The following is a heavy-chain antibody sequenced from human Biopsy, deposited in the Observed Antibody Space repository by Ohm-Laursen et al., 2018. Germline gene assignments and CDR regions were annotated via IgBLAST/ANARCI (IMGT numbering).Heavy chain of an antibody. Sequence: SLRLSCAASGFTFSSYTMTWVRQAPGRGLEWVLSISSTSDYIYYADSVKGRFTISRDSTKNSLYLQMNSVRAEDTAVYYCARDYDFWSGYYDYQQSGMDVWGQGTTVTVSS. CDR3: ARDYDFWSGYYDYQQSGMDV. CDR1: GFTFSSYT. J-gene: IGHJ6*02. V-gene: IGHV3-21*01. D-gene: IGHD3-3*01. CDR2: ISSTSDYI.